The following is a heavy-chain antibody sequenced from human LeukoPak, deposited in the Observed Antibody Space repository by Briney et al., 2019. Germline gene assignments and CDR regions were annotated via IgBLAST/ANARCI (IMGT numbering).Heavy chain of an antibody. CDR1: GYTFTSYG. CDR2: ISAYNGNT. J-gene: IGHJ4*02. Sequence: ASVKVSCKASGYTFTSYGISWVRQAPGQGLEWMGWISAYNGNTNYAQKLQGRVTMTTDTSTSTAYMELRSLRSDDTAVYYCATVKSRPGPRNYGDRNPFDYWGQGTLVTVSS. V-gene: IGHV1-18*01. CDR3: ATVKSRPGPRNYGDRNPFDY. D-gene: IGHD4-17*01.